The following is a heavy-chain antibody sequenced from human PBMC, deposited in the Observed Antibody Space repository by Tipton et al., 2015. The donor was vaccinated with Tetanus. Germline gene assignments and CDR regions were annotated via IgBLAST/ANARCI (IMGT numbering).Heavy chain of an antibody. CDR1: GYTFTGYY. V-gene: IGHV1-2*02. CDR3: AGDRGDYSYYGMDV. D-gene: IGHD3-22*01. CDR2: IDPNSGGT. J-gene: IGHJ6*02. Sequence: QLVQSGAEVKKPGASVKVSCKASGYTFTGYYIYWVRQAPGQGLEWMGWIDPNSGGTVYAQKFQGRVTMTRDTSISTAYMELRSLRSDDTAVYYCAGDRGDYSYYGMDVWGPGATVSVS.